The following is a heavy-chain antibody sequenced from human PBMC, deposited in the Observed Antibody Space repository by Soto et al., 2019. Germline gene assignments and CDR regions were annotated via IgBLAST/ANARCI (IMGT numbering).Heavy chain of an antibody. CDR3: AREYPYCGGDCFWFDP. CDR1: GYTFTRYG. Sequence: GASMKVSCKASGYTFTRYGISWVRQAPGQGLEWMGWISAYNGNTNYAQKLQGRVTMTTDTSTSTAYMELRSLRSDDTAVYYCAREYPYCGGDCFWFDPWGQGTLVTVSS. V-gene: IGHV1-18*01. J-gene: IGHJ5*02. D-gene: IGHD2-21*02. CDR2: ISAYNGNT.